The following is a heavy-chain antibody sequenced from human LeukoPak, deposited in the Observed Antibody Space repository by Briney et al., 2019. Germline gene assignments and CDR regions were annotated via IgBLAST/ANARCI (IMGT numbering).Heavy chain of an antibody. CDR1: GGSISSGDYY. V-gene: IGHV4-30-4*01. CDR2: IYYSGST. D-gene: IGHD3-22*01. Sequence: PSQTLSLTCTVSGGSISSGDYYWSWIRQPPGKGLEWIGYIYYSGSTYYNPSLKSRVTISVDTSKNQFSLKLNSVTAADTAVYYCAREDYYDSSGSRAFDIWGQGTMVPVSS. CDR3: AREDYYDSSGSRAFDI. J-gene: IGHJ3*02.